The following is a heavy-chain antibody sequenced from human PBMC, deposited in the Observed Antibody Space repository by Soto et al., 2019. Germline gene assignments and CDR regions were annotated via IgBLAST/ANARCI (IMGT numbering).Heavy chain of an antibody. V-gene: IGHV4-61*08. CDR2: IYYSGTT. J-gene: IGHJ4*02. D-gene: IGHD6-25*01. Sequence: PSETLSLTCTVSGGSVISGGFYWSWIRQPPGKGLEWIGAIYYSGTTNYNPSLKSRVTISVDTPKNQFSLKLTSVTAADSAVYYCSGAHSPHTSGKYRAQRTPVTVSS. CDR3: SGAHSPHTSGKY. CDR1: GGSVISGGFY.